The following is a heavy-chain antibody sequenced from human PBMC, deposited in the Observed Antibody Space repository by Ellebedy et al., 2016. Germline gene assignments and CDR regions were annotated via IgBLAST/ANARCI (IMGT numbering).Heavy chain of an antibody. CDR2: VSYDGSKT. CDR3: ARETRGYAGIFDY. V-gene: IGHV3-30-3*01. J-gene: IGHJ4*02. Sequence: GGSLRLSXTVSGFALDDYAMHWVRQAPGKGLEWVTFVSYDGSKTYYTDSVKGRFTISRDNSKNTVDLQMNSLRAEDTALYYCARETRGYAGIFDYWGQGTLVTVSS. CDR1: GFALDDYA. D-gene: IGHD2-15*01.